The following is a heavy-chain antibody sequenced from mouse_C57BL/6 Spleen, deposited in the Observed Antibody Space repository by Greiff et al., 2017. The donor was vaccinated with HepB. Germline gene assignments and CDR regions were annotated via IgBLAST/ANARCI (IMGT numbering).Heavy chain of an antibody. CDR2: INPNNGGT. V-gene: IGHV1-18*01. D-gene: IGHD2-4*01. CDR3: ARDYDYDEFAY. J-gene: IGHJ3*01. Sequence: VQLQQSGPELVKPGASVKIPCKASGYTFTDYNMDWVKQSHGKSLEWIGDINPNNGGTIYNQKFKGKATLTVDKSSSTAYMELRSLTSEDTAVYYCARDYDYDEFAYWGQGTLVTVSA. CDR1: GYTFTDYN.